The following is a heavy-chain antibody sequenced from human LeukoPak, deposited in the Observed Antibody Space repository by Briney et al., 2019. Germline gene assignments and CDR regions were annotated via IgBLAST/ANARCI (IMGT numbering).Heavy chain of an antibody. CDR3: ARETGTMVRGVIFGAFDY. V-gene: IGHV4-61*02. Sequence: SQTLSLTCTVSGGSISSGDYYWSWIRQPAGKGLEWIGRIFSGGNSNYNPSLKSRVTISVDTSKNQFSLKLSSVTAADTAVYYCARETGTMVRGVIFGAFDYWGQGTLVTVSS. CDR2: IFSGGNS. J-gene: IGHJ4*02. D-gene: IGHD3-10*01. CDR1: GGSISSGDYY.